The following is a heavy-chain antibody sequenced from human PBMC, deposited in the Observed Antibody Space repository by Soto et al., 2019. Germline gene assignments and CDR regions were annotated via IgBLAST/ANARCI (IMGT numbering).Heavy chain of an antibody. CDR3: TTVDAVVLN. V-gene: IGHV3-15*07. D-gene: IGHD6-19*01. Sequence: PGGSLRLSCAASGFTFTTAWINWVRQAPGKGLEWVGRIKSKTDGGTPDFAAPVKGRFAISRDDSKSTLYLQMNSLKSEDTAVYYCTTVDAVVLNWGQGILVTVSS. CDR2: IKSKTDGGTP. CDR1: GFTFTTAW. J-gene: IGHJ4*02.